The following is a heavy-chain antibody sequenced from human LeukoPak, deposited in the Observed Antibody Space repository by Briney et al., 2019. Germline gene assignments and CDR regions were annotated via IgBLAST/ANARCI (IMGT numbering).Heavy chain of an antibody. Sequence: SVKVSCEASGGTFSSYAISWVRQAPGQGLEWMGRIIPILGIANYAQKFQGRVTMTRDTSTSTVYMELSSLRSEDTAVYYCASSTVVTPHWFDPWGQGTLVTVSS. J-gene: IGHJ5*02. V-gene: IGHV1-69*04. CDR3: ASSTVVTPHWFDP. CDR2: IIPILGIA. D-gene: IGHD4-23*01. CDR1: GGTFSSYA.